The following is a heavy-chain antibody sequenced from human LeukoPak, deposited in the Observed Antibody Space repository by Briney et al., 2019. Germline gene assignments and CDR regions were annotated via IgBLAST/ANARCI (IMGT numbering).Heavy chain of an antibody. V-gene: IGHV4-59*08. J-gene: IGHJ4*02. CDR1: GGSISSYY. CDR3: ARSDYGSGGDY. CDR2: IYYSGST. D-gene: IGHD3-10*01. Sequence: SGTLSLTCTVSGGSISSYYWSWIRQPPGKGLEWIGYIYYSGSTNYNPSLKSRVTISVDTSKNQFSLKLSSVTAADTAVYYCARSDYGSGGDYWGQGTLVTVSS.